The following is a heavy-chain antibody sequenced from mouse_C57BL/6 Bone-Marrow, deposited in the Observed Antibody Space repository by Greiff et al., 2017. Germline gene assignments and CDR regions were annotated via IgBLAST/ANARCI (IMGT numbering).Heavy chain of an antibody. CDR2: IDPANGNT. CDR1: GFNIKNTY. J-gene: IGHJ3*01. V-gene: IGHV14-3*01. CDR3: ARSYYYGSRTWFAY. D-gene: IGHD1-1*01. Sequence: VQLKESVAELVRPGASVKLSCTASGFNIKNTYMHWVKQRPEQGLEWIGRIDPANGNTKYAPKFQGKATITADTASNTAYLQLSSLTSEDTAIYYCARSYYYGSRTWFAYWGQGTLVTVSA.